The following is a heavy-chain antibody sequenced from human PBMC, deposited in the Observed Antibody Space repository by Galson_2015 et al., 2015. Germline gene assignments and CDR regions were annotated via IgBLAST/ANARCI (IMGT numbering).Heavy chain of an antibody. D-gene: IGHD5-12*01. J-gene: IGHJ6*02. CDR2: ISSSGSTI. V-gene: IGHV3-48*03. Sequence: SLRLSCAASGFTFSSYDMNWVRQAPGTGLEWVSYISSSGSTIYYADSVKGRFTIYRDNAKNSLYLQMNSLRAEDTAVYYCARETPGPTDSGYDYVLNWNDDPMGYYYGMDVWGQGTTVTVSS. CDR3: ARETPGPTDSGYDYVLNWNDDPMGYYYGMDV. CDR1: GFTFSSYD.